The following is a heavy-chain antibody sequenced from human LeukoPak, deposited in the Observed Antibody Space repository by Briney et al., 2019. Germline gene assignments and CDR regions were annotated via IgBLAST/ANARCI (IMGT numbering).Heavy chain of an antibody. V-gene: IGHV4-34*01. Sequence: PSETLSLTCAVYGGSFSGYYWSWIRQPPGKGLEWIGEINHSGSTNYNPSLKSRVTISVDTSKNQFSLKLSSVTAADTAVYYCARRHDYGDYTFDYWGQGTLVTVSS. J-gene: IGHJ4*02. D-gene: IGHD4-17*01. CDR3: ARRHDYGDYTFDY. CDR1: GGSFSGYY. CDR2: INHSGST.